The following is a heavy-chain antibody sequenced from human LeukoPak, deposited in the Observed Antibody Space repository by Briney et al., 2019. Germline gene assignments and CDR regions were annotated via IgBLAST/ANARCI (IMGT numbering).Heavy chain of an antibody. CDR2: TYYTGST. V-gene: IGHV4-39*07. Sequence: SETLSLTCTVSGGSISSSSYYWGWIRQPPGKGLEWIGSTYYTGSTYYNPSLKSRVTISLDTSKNQFSLKLSSVTAADTAMYYCAASTDYFYYYMDVWGKGTTVIVSS. CDR1: GGSISSSSYY. J-gene: IGHJ6*03. CDR3: AASTDYFYYYMDV.